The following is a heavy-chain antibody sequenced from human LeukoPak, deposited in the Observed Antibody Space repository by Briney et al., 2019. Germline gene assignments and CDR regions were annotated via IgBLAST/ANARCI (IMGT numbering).Heavy chain of an antibody. CDR3: ARGGHDYVWGSYRYEGYFDY. D-gene: IGHD3-16*02. J-gene: IGHJ4*02. CDR1: GYTFSSSE. Sequence: ASVKVSCKASGYTFSSSEISWVRQAPGQGLEWIGWISPYSGRTTYGHKFQGRVTLTTDRPTSTAHMELRSLRSDDTAVYYCARGGHDYVWGSYRYEGYFDYWGQGTLVTVSS. CDR2: ISPYSGRT. V-gene: IGHV1-18*01.